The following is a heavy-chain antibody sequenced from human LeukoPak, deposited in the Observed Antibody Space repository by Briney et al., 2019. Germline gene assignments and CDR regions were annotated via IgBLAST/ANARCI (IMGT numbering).Heavy chain of an antibody. CDR2: INHSGST. D-gene: IGHD5-18*01. Sequence: SETLSLTCAVYGGSFSGYYWSWIRQPPGKGLEGIGEINHSGSTNYNPSLKSRVTISVDTSKNQFSLKLSSVTAADTAVYYCARGRAAMVTNYGMDVWGQGTTVTVSS. CDR1: GGSFSGYY. CDR3: ARGRAAMVTNYGMDV. J-gene: IGHJ6*02. V-gene: IGHV4-34*01.